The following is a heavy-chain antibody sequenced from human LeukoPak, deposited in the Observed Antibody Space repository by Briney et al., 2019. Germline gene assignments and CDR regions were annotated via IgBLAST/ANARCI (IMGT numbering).Heavy chain of an antibody. J-gene: IGHJ3*02. CDR1: GYTFTSYD. V-gene: IGHV1-8*03. Sequence: ASVKVSCKASGYTFTSYDINWVRQATGQGLEWMGWMNPNSGNTGYAQKFQGRVTITRNTSISTAYMELSSLRSEDTAVHYCARGHYYDSSGGPDAFDIWGQGTMVTVSS. D-gene: IGHD3-22*01. CDR3: ARGHYYDSSGGPDAFDI. CDR2: MNPNSGNT.